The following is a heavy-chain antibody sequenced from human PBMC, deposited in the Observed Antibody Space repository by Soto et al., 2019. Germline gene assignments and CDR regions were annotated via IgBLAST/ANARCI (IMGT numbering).Heavy chain of an antibody. CDR1: GYTFTSYD. D-gene: IGHD3-9*01. CDR2: VNPNTGNS. V-gene: IGHV1-8*01. Sequence: QVQLVQSGAEVKKPGASVRVSCKASGYTFTSYDINWVRQATGQGLEWMGWVNPNTGNSGHAQKFQGRVTITRNTFMSAAYLELSSVGSEDTAVYYCARVGWRVLDGFYYSCMDVWGQGTTVTVSS. J-gene: IGHJ6*02. CDR3: ARVGWRVLDGFYYSCMDV.